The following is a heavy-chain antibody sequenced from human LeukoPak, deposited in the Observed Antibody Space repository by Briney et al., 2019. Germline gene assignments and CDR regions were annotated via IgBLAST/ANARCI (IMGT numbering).Heavy chain of an antibody. CDR1: GGTFSSYA. CDR2: IIPILGIA. J-gene: IGHJ4*02. D-gene: IGHD3-10*01. V-gene: IGHV1-69*04. Sequence: ASVKVSCKASGGTFSSYAISWVRQAPGQGLEWMGRIIPILGIANYAQKFQGRVTITADKSTSTAYMELSSLRSEDTAVYYCARDRGKGIRTFDYWGQGTLVTVSS. CDR3: ARDRGKGIRTFDY.